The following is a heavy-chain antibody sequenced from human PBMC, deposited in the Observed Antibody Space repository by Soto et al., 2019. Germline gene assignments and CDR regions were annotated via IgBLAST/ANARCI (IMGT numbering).Heavy chain of an antibody. J-gene: IGHJ4*02. V-gene: IGHV3-74*01. CDR3: ARVGYYDFWSGYYTAFDY. CDR1: GFTFSSYW. Sequence: GGSLRLSXAASGFTFSSYWMHWVRQAPGKGLVWVSRINSDGSSTSYADSVKGRFTISRDNAKNTLYLQMNSLRAEDTAVYYCARVGYYDFWSGYYTAFDYWGQGTLVTVSS. D-gene: IGHD3-3*01. CDR2: INSDGSST.